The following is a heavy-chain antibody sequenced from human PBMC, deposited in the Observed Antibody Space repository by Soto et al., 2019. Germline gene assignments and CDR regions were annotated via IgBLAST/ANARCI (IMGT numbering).Heavy chain of an antibody. D-gene: IGHD2-2*01. CDR2: IYYSGST. V-gene: IGHV4-59*01. Sequence: SETLSLTCTVSGGSISSYYWSWIRQPPGKGLEWIGYIYYSGSTNYNPSLKSRVTISVDTSKNQFSLKLSSVTAADTAVYYCARGGIDIVVVPAAMPNYYYYMDVRGKGTTVTVSS. CDR3: ARGGIDIVVVPAAMPNYYYYMDV. CDR1: GGSISSYY. J-gene: IGHJ6*03.